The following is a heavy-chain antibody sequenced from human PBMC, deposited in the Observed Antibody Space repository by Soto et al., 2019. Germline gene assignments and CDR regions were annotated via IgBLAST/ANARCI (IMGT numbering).Heavy chain of an antibody. CDR3: AREAYDILTGQINSVFDY. CDR1: GFTFSSYG. V-gene: IGHV3-33*01. CDR2: IWYDGSNK. Sequence: GGSLRLSCAASGFTFSSYGMHWVRQAPGKGLEWVAVIWYDGSNKYYADSVKGRFTISRDNSKNTLYLQMNSLRAEDTAVYYCAREAYDILTGQINSVFDYWGQGTLVTVSS. J-gene: IGHJ4*02. D-gene: IGHD3-9*01.